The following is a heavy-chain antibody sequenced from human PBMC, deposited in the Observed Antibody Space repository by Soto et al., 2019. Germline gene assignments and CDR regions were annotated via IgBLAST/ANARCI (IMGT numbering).Heavy chain of an antibody. J-gene: IGHJ4*02. CDR2: IYYSGST. V-gene: IGHV4-30-4*01. CDR1: GGSISSRDYF. CDR3: ARGPWPEMYYCDY. Sequence: QVQLQESGPGLVKPSQTLSLTCTVSGGSISSRDYFWSWIRQPPGKGLEWIGFIYYSGSTYYNPSLKSRVNISVDTSKNQFSLKLSSVTAADTAVYYCARGPWPEMYYCDYWGQGTLVTVSS.